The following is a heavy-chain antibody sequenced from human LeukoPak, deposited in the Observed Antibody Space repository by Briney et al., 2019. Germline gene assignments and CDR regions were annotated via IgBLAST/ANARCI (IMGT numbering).Heavy chain of an antibody. CDR3: AKNMGYGDYWYFDL. CDR1: GYTFTGYY. D-gene: IGHD4-17*01. CDR2: INPNSGGT. V-gene: IGHV1-2*02. J-gene: IGHJ2*01. Sequence: ASVKVSCKASGYTFTGYYMHWVRQAPGQGLEWMGWINPNSGGTNYAQKFQGRVTMTRDTSISTAYMELSRLNSDDTAVFYCAKNMGYGDYWYFDLWGRGTLVTVSS.